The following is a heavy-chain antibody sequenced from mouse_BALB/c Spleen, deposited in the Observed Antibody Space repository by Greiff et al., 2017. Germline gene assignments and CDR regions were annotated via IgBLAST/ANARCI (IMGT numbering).Heavy chain of an antibody. CDR1: GYTFTSYT. CDR2: INPSSGYT. V-gene: IGHV1-4*01. Sequence: QVQLKQSGAELARPGASVKMSCKASGYTFTSYTMHWVKQRPGQGLEWIGYINPSSGYTNYNQKFKDKATLTADKSSSTAYMQLSSLTSEDSAVYYCAREGVYRYDVGFAYWGQGTLVTVSA. J-gene: IGHJ3*01. D-gene: IGHD2-14*01. CDR3: AREGVYRYDVGFAY.